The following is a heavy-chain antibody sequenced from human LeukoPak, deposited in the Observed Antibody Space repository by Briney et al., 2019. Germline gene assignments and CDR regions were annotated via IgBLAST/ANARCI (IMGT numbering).Heavy chain of an antibody. Sequence: GASVKVSCKASGYTFTIYGISWVRQATGQGLEWMGWISTYNGNANYAQKLQGRVTMTTDTSTKTAYMELRSLRSDDTAVYYCARDYTHQVEYTYGYGSDYWGQGTLVTVSS. CDR1: GYTFTIYG. D-gene: IGHD5-18*01. V-gene: IGHV1-18*01. J-gene: IGHJ4*02. CDR3: ARDYTHQVEYTYGYGSDY. CDR2: ISTYNGNA.